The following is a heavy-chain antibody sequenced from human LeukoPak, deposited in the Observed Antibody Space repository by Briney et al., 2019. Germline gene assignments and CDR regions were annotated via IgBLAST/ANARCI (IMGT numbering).Heavy chain of an antibody. J-gene: IGHJ4*02. CDR1: GYTFTSYD. CDR2: MNPNSGNT. V-gene: IGHV1-8*03. Sequence: GASVKVSCKASGYTFTSYDINWVRQATGQGLEWMGWMNPNSGNTGYAQKFQGRVTITRNTSISTASMELSSLRSEDTAVYYCARGLVPAAPDAFDYWGQGTLVTVSS. D-gene: IGHD2-2*01. CDR3: ARGLVPAAPDAFDY.